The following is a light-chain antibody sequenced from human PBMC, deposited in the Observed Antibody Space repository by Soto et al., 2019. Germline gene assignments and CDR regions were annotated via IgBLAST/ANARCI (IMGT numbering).Light chain of an antibody. J-gene: IGKJ4*01. Sequence: EIVLTQSPATLSLSPGERATLSCRASQSVSSYLALYQQKPGQSPRLLIYDASNRATGIPARFSGSGSGTDFTLTISSLEPEDFAVYYCQQRINWPLTFGGGTKVEIK. CDR1: QSVSSY. V-gene: IGKV3-11*01. CDR3: QQRINWPLT. CDR2: DAS.